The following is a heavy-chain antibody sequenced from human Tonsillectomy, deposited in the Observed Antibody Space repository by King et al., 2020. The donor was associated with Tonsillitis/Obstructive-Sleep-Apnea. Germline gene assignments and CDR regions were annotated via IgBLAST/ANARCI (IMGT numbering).Heavy chain of an antibody. Sequence: QLVQSGAEVKKPGSSVKVSCKASGGTFSSYAISWVRQAPGQGLEWMGGIIPIFGTANYAQKFQGRVTITADESTSTAYMELSSLGSEDTAVYYCASELYAARGYRTNGVCYSAFDIWGQGTMVTVSS. J-gene: IGHJ3*02. CDR2: IIPIFGTA. V-gene: IGHV1-69*01. CDR3: ASELYAARGYRTNGVCYSAFDI. D-gene: IGHD2-8*01. CDR1: GGTFSSYA.